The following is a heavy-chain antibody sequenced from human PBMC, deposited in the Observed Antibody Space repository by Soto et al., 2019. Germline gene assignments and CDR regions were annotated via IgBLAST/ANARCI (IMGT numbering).Heavy chain of an antibody. V-gene: IGHV2-26*01. CDR2: IFSNDEK. CDR3: ARIREDCGGDCYRYYFDY. J-gene: IGHJ4*02. D-gene: IGHD2-21*02. Sequence: SGPTLVNPTGTLTLTCTVSGFSLSNARMGVSWIRQPPGKALEWLAHIFSNDEKSYSTSLKSRLTISKDTSKSQVVLTMTNMDPVDTATYYCARIREDCGGDCYRYYFDYWGQGTLVTVSS. CDR1: GFSLSNARMG.